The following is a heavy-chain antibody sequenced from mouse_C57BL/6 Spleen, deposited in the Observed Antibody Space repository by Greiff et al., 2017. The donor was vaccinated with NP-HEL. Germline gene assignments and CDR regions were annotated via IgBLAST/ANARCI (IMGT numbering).Heavy chain of an antibody. CDR3: ARGDYGSSSYFDY. Sequence: EVKLMESGPGLVKPSQSLSLTCSVTGYSITSGYYWNWIRQFPGNKLEWMGYISYDGSNNYNPSLKNRISITRDTSKNQFFLKLNSVTTEDTATYYCARGDYGSSSYFDYWGQGTTLTVSS. D-gene: IGHD1-1*01. J-gene: IGHJ2*01. CDR1: GYSITSGYY. CDR2: ISYDGSN. V-gene: IGHV3-6*01.